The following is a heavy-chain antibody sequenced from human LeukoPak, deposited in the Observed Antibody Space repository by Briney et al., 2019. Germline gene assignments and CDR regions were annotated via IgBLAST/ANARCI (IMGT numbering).Heavy chain of an antibody. Sequence: PSETLSLTCTVSGGSISSSSYYWGWIRQPPGKGLEWIGSIDYSGSTYYNPSLKSRVTISVDTSKNQFSLKLSSVTAADTAVYYCARHPNRKYIVVVTAYSAAYAFDIWGQGTMVTVSS. CDR2: IDYSGST. D-gene: IGHD2-21*02. V-gene: IGHV4-39*01. CDR1: GGSISSSSYY. J-gene: IGHJ3*02. CDR3: ARHPNRKYIVVVTAYSAAYAFDI.